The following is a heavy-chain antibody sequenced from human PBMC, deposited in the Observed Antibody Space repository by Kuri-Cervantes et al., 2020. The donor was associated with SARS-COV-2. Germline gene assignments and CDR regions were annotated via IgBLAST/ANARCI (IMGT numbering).Heavy chain of an antibody. J-gene: IGHJ6*03. V-gene: IGHV4-38-2*01. CDR1: GYSISSGYY. CDR2: IYHSRST. D-gene: IGHD3/OR15-3a*01. CDR3: ALRTLPLYDYYMDV. Sequence: GSLRLSFAVSGYSISSGYYWGWIRQPTGKGLEWIGCIYHSRSTYYNPSLKSLVTISVDTSKNQFSLKLSSVTDAATAVYYCALRTLPLYDYYMDVWGKGTTVTVSS.